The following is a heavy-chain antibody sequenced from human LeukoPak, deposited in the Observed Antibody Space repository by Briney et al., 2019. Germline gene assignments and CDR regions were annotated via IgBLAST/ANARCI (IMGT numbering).Heavy chain of an antibody. CDR2: ISAYNGNT. D-gene: IGHD3-22*01. CDR1: GYTFTSYG. J-gene: IGHJ4*02. Sequence: GASVKVSCKASGYTFTSYGISWVRQAPGQGLEWMGWISAYNGNTNYAQKLQGRVTMTTDTSTSTAYMELRSLRSDDTAVYYCARDAHYYDSSGYPDYWGQGTLVTVSS. V-gene: IGHV1-18*01. CDR3: ARDAHYYDSSGYPDY.